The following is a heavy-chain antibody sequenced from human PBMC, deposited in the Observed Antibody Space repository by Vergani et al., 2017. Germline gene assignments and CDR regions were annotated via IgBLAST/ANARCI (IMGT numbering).Heavy chain of an antibody. CDR1: GGRISSGYYY. CDR2: IYYSGST. D-gene: IGHD3-22*01. J-gene: IGHJ6*02. CDR3: ARVRRDDSSGYYYYYGMDV. V-gene: IGHV4-30-4*01. Sequence: VQLQESGPGLVKPSQTLSLTCTVSGGRISSGYYYWSWIRQPPGKGLEWIGYIYYSGSTYYNPSLKSRVTISVETSKNQFSLKLSSVTAADTAVYYCARVRRDDSSGYYYYYGMDVWGQGTTVTVSS.